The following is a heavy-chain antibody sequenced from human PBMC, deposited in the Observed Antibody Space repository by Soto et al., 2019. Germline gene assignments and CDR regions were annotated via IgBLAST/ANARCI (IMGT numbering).Heavy chain of an antibody. CDR3: ARDSLKPLYGMDI. V-gene: IGHV3-21*01. CDR2: ISSSSSYI. Sequence: VGSLRLSCAASGFTFSSYSMNWVRQAPGKGLEWVSSISSSSSYIYYADSVKGRFTISRDNAKNSLYLQMNSLRAEDTAVYYCARDSLKPLYGMDIWGQGTTVTV. CDR1: GFTFSSYS. J-gene: IGHJ6*02.